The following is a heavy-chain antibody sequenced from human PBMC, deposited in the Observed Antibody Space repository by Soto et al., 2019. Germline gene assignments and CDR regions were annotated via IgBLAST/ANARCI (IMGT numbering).Heavy chain of an antibody. Sequence: HPXGSLTLSCAASGXTFSSYSMHWVRQAPGKGLEWVAVISYEGSNKCYADSAKGRLTISRDNSKNTMYLQMNSLRAEDTAVYYCARDRGGTTGGYYYGMDVWGQGTTGTVSS. V-gene: IGHV3-30-3*01. CDR2: ISYEGSNK. D-gene: IGHD1-1*01. CDR3: ARDRGGTTGGYYYGMDV. CDR1: GXTFSSYS. J-gene: IGHJ6*02.